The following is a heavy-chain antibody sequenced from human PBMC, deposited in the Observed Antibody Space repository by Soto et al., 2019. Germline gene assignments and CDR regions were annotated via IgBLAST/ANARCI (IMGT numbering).Heavy chain of an antibody. D-gene: IGHD6-19*01. CDR3: ARDRPRSSGSLVY. J-gene: IGHJ4*02. CDR1: GYTFTSYA. V-gene: IGHV1-3*01. CDR2: INAGNGNT. Sequence: GAPVKVSCKASGYTFTSYAMHWVRQAPGQRLEWMGWINAGNGNTKYSQKFQGRVTITRDTSASTAYMELSSLRSEDTAVYYCARDRPRSSGSLVYWGQGTLVTVSS.